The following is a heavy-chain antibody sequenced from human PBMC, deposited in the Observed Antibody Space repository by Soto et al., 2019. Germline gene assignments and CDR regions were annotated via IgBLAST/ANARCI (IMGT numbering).Heavy chain of an antibody. CDR3: AKDLTPHFWSGYPDY. V-gene: IGHV3-74*01. CDR2: INSDGSNT. CDR1: GFTFFAYW. J-gene: IGHJ4*02. Sequence: GGSLRLSCAASGFTFFAYWIHWVRQVPGKGLVWVSRINSDGSNTSYADSVRGRFTISRDNSKNTLYLQMNSLRAEDTAVYYCAKDLTPHFWSGYPDYWGQGTLVTVSS. D-gene: IGHD3-3*02.